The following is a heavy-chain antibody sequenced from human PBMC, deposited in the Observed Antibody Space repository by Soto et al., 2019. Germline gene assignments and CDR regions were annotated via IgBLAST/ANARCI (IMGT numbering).Heavy chain of an antibody. Sequence: ASVKVSCKASGYTFTSYYMHWVRQAPGQGLEWMGIINPSGGSTSYAQKFQGRVTMTRDTSTSTVYMELSSLRSEDTAVYYCARDTGFDYDFWSGYWSYFDYWGQGTLVTVSS. CDR1: GYTFTSYY. CDR2: INPSGGST. D-gene: IGHD3-3*01. J-gene: IGHJ4*02. CDR3: ARDTGFDYDFWSGYWSYFDY. V-gene: IGHV1-46*01.